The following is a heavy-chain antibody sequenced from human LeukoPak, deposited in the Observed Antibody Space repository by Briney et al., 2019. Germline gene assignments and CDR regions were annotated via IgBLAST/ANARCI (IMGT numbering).Heavy chain of an antibody. Sequence: SETLSLTCTASDDSISRDFWTWIRQPPGKGLEWIGYIRYSGRTEYNPSLKSRVTISIQTSKNQFSLKLTSVTAADTAVYYCARGGVNYKIAGPWGQGALVTVSS. D-gene: IGHD3-10*01. CDR2: IRYSGRT. CDR1: DDSISRDF. V-gene: IGHV4-59*01. CDR3: ARGGVNYKIAGP. J-gene: IGHJ5*02.